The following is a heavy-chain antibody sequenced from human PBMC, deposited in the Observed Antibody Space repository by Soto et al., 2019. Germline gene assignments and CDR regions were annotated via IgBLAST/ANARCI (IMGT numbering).Heavy chain of an antibody. V-gene: IGHV3-72*01. D-gene: IGHD2-15*01. Sequence: PGGSLRLSCAASGFTFSDHYMDWVRQAPGKGLEWVGRVRNKANRYITDYAASVKGRFTISRDDSKNSLFLQMNSLKTEDTAVYYCARGFCSGATCYSGDSWGQGTLVTVSS. CDR2: VRNKANRYIT. J-gene: IGHJ4*02. CDR1: GFTFSDHY. CDR3: ARGFCSGATCYSGDS.